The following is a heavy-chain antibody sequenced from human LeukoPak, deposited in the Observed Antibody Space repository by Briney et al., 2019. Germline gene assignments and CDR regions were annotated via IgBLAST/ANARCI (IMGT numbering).Heavy chain of an antibody. CDR2: ISSSSSYI. CDR1: GFTFSSYS. CDR3: ARAGYYDSSGYYCEFDY. D-gene: IGHD3-22*01. Sequence: GGSLRLSCAASGFTFSSYSMNWVRQAPGKGLEWVSSISSSSSYIYYADSVKGRFTISRDNAKNSLYLQMNSLRAEDTAVYYCARAGYYDSSGYYCEFDYWGQGTLVTVSS. V-gene: IGHV3-21*01. J-gene: IGHJ4*02.